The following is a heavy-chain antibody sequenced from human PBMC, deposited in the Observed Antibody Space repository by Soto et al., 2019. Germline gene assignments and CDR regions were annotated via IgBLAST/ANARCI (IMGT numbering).Heavy chain of an antibody. CDR1: GFTFSSYS. D-gene: IGHD3-16*02. V-gene: IGHV3-48*01. CDR3: ASAGHLGELSLPEY. J-gene: IGHJ4*02. CDR2: ISSSSSTI. Sequence: GGSLRLSCAASGFTFSSYSMNWVRQAPGKGLEWVSYISSSSSTIYYADSVKGRFTISRDNDKNSLYLQMNSLRAEDVAVYSCASAGHLGELSLPEYWGQGTLVTVSS.